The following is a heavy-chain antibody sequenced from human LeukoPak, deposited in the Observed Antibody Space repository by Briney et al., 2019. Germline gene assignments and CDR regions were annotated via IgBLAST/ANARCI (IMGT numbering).Heavy chain of an antibody. J-gene: IGHJ4*02. CDR2: ISGSGGST. CDR1: GFTISSYA. Sequence: PGGSLRLSCAASGFTISSYAMSWVRQAPGKGLEWVSAISGSGGSTYYADSVKGRFTISRDNSKNTLYLQMNSLRAEDTAVYYCAKRGDYYDSSGYYENLDYWGQGTLVTVSS. CDR3: AKRGDYYDSSGYYENLDY. V-gene: IGHV3-23*01. D-gene: IGHD3-22*01.